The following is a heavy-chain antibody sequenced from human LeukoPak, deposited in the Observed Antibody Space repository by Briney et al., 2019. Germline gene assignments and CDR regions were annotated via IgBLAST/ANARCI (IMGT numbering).Heavy chain of an antibody. CDR1: GFTFSSYS. CDR2: ISSSSSYI. CDR3: ARPHTGLRYFDWLIDY. D-gene: IGHD3-9*01. J-gene: IGHJ4*02. V-gene: IGHV3-21*01. Sequence: PGGSLRLSCAASGFTFSSYSMNWVRQAPGKGLEWVSSISSSSSYIYYADSVKGRFTISRDDAKNSLYLQMNSLRAEDTVVYYCARPHTGLRYFDWLIDYWGQGTLVTVSS.